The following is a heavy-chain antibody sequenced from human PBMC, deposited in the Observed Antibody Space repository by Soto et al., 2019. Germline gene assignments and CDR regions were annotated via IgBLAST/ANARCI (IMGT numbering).Heavy chain of an antibody. D-gene: IGHD2-15*01. Sequence: GASVKVSCKASGGTFSGYAISWVRQAPGQGLEWMGGIIPIFGTANYAQKFQGRVTITADESTSTAYMELSSLRSEDTAVYYCASEREGGGRSAFDIWGQGKMVTVSS. CDR2: IIPIFGTA. V-gene: IGHV1-69*13. J-gene: IGHJ3*02. CDR1: GGTFSGYA. CDR3: ASEREGGGRSAFDI.